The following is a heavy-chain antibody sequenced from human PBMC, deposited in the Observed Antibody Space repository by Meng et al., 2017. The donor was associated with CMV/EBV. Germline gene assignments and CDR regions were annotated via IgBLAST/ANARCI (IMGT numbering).Heavy chain of an antibody. J-gene: IGHJ6*02. CDR2: IYTSGST. CDR1: GGSISSYY. D-gene: IGHD1-1*01. V-gene: IGHV4-4*07. Sequence: HGHLQGSVPGLVKPPETLSLTCTVSGGSISSYYWSWIRQPAGKGLEWIGRIYTSGSTNYNPSLKSRVTMSVDTSKNQFSLKLSSVTAADTAVYYCARTTGTDHYYYYGMDVWGQGTTVTVSS. CDR3: ARTTGTDHYYYYGMDV.